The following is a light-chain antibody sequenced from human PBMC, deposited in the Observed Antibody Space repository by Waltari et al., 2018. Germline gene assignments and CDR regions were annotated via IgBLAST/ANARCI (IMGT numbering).Light chain of an antibody. CDR3: QQYYNTPYT. J-gene: IGKJ2*01. CDR2: WAS. CDR1: HRLSFTSNNNNY. Sequence: DIVMTQSPDSLAVSLGETATLSCKSSHRLSFTSNNNNYLAWYQQKPGPPPKLLLYWASTRESGVPDRFSGSGSGTDFTLTIFSLQAEDVAVYYCQQYYNTPYTFGRGTKVEI. V-gene: IGKV4-1*01.